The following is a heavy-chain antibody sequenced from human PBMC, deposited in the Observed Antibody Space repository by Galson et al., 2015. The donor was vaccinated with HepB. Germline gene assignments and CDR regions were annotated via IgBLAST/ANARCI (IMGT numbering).Heavy chain of an antibody. V-gene: IGHV3-23*01. CDR2: ISGSGFFT. CDR3: ARPKDVGSGWSRVEWYFDL. CDR1: GFNFRRYA. D-gene: IGHD6-19*01. Sequence: SLRLSCAASGFNFRRYAMSWVRQAPGRGLEWVSGISGSGFFTNYAASVTGRFTISRDNSKNKMHLQMNSLGAEDTAVYYCARPKDVGSGWSRVEWYFDLWGRGTLVTVSS. J-gene: IGHJ2*01.